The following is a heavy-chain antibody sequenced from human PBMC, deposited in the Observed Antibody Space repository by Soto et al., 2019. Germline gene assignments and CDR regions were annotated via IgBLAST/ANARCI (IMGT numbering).Heavy chain of an antibody. CDR2: ISAYNGNT. D-gene: IGHD5-12*01. J-gene: IGHJ4*02. CDR3: ARADIVATIFDY. Sequence: ASVKVSCKASGYMFTSYGISWVRQAPGQGLEWMGWISAYNGNTNYAQKLQGRVTMTTDASTSTAYMELRSLRSDDTAAYYCARADIVATIFDYWGQGTLVTVSS. CDR1: GYMFTSYG. V-gene: IGHV1-18*01.